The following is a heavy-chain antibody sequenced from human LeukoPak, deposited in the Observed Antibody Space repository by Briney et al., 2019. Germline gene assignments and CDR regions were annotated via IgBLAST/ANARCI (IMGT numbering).Heavy chain of an antibody. CDR2: IYPDSGGT. Sequence: ASLKVSCKASGYTFTDYYMHWVRQAPGHGLEWMGWIYPDSGGTNYAQKFQGRVTMTRDTSISTAYMGLSRLTSDDTAVCYCARGRSDYYLDSWGQGTLVTVSS. CDR1: GYTFTDYY. D-gene: IGHD3-10*01. CDR3: ARGRSDYYLDS. J-gene: IGHJ4*02. V-gene: IGHV1-2*02.